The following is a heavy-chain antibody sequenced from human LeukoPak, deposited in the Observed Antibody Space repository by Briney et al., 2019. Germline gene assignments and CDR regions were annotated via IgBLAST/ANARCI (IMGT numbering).Heavy chain of an antibody. J-gene: IGHJ6*03. Sequence: ASVKVSCKASGYTFSGYYIHWVRQAPGQGLEWVGWIIPKCGGANYALRFQGRVTMTWDTSTSTAYMELSRLRSGDTGVFYCAIRHSNFVFGYFMHVWGKEPTVSVSS. V-gene: IGHV1-2*02. CDR3: AIRHSNFVFGYFMHV. CDR2: IIPKCGGA. CDR1: GYTFSGYY. D-gene: IGHD4-11*01.